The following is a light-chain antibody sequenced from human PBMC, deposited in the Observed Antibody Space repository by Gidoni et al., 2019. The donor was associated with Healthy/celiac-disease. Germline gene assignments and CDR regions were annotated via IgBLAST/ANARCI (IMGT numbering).Light chain of an antibody. Sequence: SYELTQPPSASVSPGQTASITCSGDKWGDKYACWYQQKPGQSPVLVIYQDSKRPSGIPERFSGSNSGNTATLTISGTQAMDEADYYCQAWDSSTAVFGTGTKVTVL. CDR3: QAWDSSTAV. J-gene: IGLJ1*01. CDR2: QDS. V-gene: IGLV3-1*01. CDR1: KWGDKY.